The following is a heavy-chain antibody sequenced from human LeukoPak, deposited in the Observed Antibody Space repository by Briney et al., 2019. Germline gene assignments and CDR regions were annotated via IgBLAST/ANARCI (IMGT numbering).Heavy chain of an antibody. Sequence: GGSLKLSCAASGFTFSGSAMHWVRQASGKGLEWVGRIRSKANSYATAYAASVKGRFTISRDDSKNTAYLQINSLKTEDTAVYYCTTLWGIAAATSDYWGQGTLVTVSS. CDR2: IRSKANSYAT. J-gene: IGHJ4*02. CDR3: TTLWGIAAATSDY. CDR1: GFTFSGSA. V-gene: IGHV3-73*01. D-gene: IGHD6-13*01.